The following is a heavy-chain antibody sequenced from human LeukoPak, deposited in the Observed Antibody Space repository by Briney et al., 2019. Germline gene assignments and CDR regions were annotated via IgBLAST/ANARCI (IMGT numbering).Heavy chain of an antibody. CDR3: AKDLPSGWTYYYYYGMDV. J-gene: IGHJ6*02. CDR1: GYTFTSYA. CDR2: ISGSGGST. Sequence: GASVKVSCKASGYTFTSYAMSWVRQAPGKGLEWVSAISGSGGSTYYADSVKGRFTISRDNSKNTLYLQMNSLRAEDTAVYYCAKDLPSGWTYYYYYGMDVWGQGTTVTVSS. V-gene: IGHV3-23*01. D-gene: IGHD6-19*01.